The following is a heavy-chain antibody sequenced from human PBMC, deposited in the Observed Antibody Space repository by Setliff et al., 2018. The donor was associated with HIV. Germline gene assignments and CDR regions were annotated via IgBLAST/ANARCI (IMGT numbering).Heavy chain of an antibody. CDR2: IYNSGGT. Sequence: NPSETLSLTCTVSGGSISTGGYYWSWIRQHPGKGLEWIGCIYNSGGTYYNPSLKSRVTMSIDTSKNQFSLKLNSVTAADTAVYFCARASRWGSIPFDYWGQGTLVTVSS. V-gene: IGHV4-31*02. CDR3: ARASRWGSIPFDY. CDR1: GGSISTGGYY. J-gene: IGHJ4*02. D-gene: IGHD2-21*01.